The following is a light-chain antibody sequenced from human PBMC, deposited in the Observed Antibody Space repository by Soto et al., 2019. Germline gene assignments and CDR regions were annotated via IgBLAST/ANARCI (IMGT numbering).Light chain of an antibody. CDR1: QSVSSSY. J-gene: IGKJ2*01. V-gene: IGKV3-20*01. CDR3: QQYINWPSYT. Sequence: EIVLTQSPGTLSLSPGERATLSCRASQSVSSSYLAWYQQKPGQAPRLLIYGASSRATGIPDRFSGSGSGTDFTLTISRLEPEDFAVYYCQQYINWPSYTFGQGTKLEIK. CDR2: GAS.